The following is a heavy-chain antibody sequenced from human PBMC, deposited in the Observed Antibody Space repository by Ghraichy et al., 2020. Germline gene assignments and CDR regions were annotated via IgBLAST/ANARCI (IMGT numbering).Heavy chain of an antibody. D-gene: IGHD1-26*01. Sequence: GGSLRLSCAASGFTFSSYSMNWVRQAPGKGLEWVSSISSSSSYIYYADSVKGRFTISRDNAKNSLYLQMNSLRAEDTAVYYCAREATKDAFDIWGQGTMVTVSS. CDR2: ISSSSSYI. V-gene: IGHV3-21*01. J-gene: IGHJ3*02. CDR1: GFTFSSYS. CDR3: AREATKDAFDI.